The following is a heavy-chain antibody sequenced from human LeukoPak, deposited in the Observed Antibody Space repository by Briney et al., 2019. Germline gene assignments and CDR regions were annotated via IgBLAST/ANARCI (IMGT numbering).Heavy chain of an antibody. CDR1: GYAFTNFG. CDR2: IIPIFGTA. CDR3: ARQGDGYNYYYFDY. V-gene: IGHV1-69*13. Sequence: SVKVSCKASGYAFTNFGISWVRQAPGQGLEWMGGIIPIFGTANYAQKFQGRVTITADESTSTAYMELSSLRSEDTAVYYCARQGDGYNYYYFDYWGQGTLVTVSS. J-gene: IGHJ4*02. D-gene: IGHD5-24*01.